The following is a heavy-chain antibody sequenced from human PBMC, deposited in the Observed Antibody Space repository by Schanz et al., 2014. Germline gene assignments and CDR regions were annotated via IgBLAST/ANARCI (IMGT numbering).Heavy chain of an antibody. J-gene: IGHJ4*02. CDR3: ARGTPFLCDY. V-gene: IGHV3-53*01. CDR1: GFTVTSYY. D-gene: IGHD3-16*01. Sequence: EMQLVESGGGLIQPGGSLRLSCAASGFTVTSYYMSWVRQAPGQGLEWVSLIYRSGSTYYADSVKGRFTISRDSARNSLYLQMSSLRAEDTAVYYCARGTPFLCDYWGQGTLVTVSS. CDR2: IYRSGST.